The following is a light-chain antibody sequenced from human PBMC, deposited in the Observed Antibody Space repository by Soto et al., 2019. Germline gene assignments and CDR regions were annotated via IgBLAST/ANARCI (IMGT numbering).Light chain of an antibody. CDR3: QQGYDTPRT. J-gene: IGKJ2*01. V-gene: IGKV1-39*01. CDR1: QSISTY. CDR2: AAS. Sequence: DIQMTQSPSSLSASVGDRVTITCRASQSISTYLNWYQQKAGKAPKLLIFAASSLQTGVPSRFRGSGSGTEFTLTIGRLQPEDSATYYCQQGYDTPRTFGQGTKLEIK.